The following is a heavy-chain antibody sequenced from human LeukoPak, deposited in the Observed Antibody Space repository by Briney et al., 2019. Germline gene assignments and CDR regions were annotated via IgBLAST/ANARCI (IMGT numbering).Heavy chain of an antibody. CDR2: VKSKVDGETA. Sequence: GGSLRLSCVASGFTFSTYWVTWVRQAPGKGLEWVGRVKSKVDGETAEYAALVKGRFNISRDDSKKTLYLEMNSLEVEDTAVYYCMTRGYCSGPGCYSDYWGQGTLVTVSS. CDR1: GFTFSTYW. D-gene: IGHD2-2*01. V-gene: IGHV3-15*01. CDR3: MTRGYCSGPGCYSDY. J-gene: IGHJ4*02.